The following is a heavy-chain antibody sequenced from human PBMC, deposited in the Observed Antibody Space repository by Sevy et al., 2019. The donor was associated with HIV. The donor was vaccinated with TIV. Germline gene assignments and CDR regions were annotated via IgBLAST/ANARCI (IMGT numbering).Heavy chain of an antibody. CDR1: EFAFNTYG. D-gene: IGHD5-18*01. Sequence: GGSLRLSCAASEFAFNTYGMHWVRQAPGKGLEWVAVISYDGSHKSYADSVKGRLTIARDNSKNTLFLQMNSLRAEDTAMYYCAKDAGYSTDWYPGYWGQGTLVTVSS. V-gene: IGHV3-30*18. CDR3: AKDAGYSTDWYPGY. J-gene: IGHJ4*02. CDR2: ISYDGSHK.